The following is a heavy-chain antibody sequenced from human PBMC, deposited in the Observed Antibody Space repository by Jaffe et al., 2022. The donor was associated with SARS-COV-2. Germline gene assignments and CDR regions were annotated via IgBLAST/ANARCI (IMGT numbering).Heavy chain of an antibody. CDR2: ISWNSGSI. CDR3: AKDIRDGVVTPGYYFDY. D-gene: IGHD3-3*01. Sequence: EVQLVESGGGLVQPGRSLRLSCAASGFTFDDYAMHWVRQAPGKGLEWVSGISWNSGSIGYADSVKGRFTISRDNAKNSLYLQMNSLRAEDTALYYCAKDIRDGVVTPGYYFDYWGQGTLVTVSS. CDR1: GFTFDDYA. J-gene: IGHJ4*02. V-gene: IGHV3-9*01.